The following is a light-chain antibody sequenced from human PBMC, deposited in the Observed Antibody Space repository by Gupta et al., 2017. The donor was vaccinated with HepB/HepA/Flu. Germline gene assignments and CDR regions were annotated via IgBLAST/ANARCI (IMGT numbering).Light chain of an antibody. CDR2: GAS. CDR1: QSVSSN. J-gene: IGKJ4*01. V-gene: IGKV3-15*01. Sequence: PVERATLSCRASQSVSSNLAWYQQKPGQAPRLLIYGASTRATGIPARFSGSGSGTEFTLTISSLQSEDFAVYYCQQYNNWPLTFGGGTKVEIK. CDR3: QQYNNWPLT.